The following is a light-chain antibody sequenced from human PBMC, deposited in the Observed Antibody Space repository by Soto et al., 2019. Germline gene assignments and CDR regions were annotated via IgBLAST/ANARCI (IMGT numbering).Light chain of an antibody. V-gene: IGKV3-20*01. CDR3: QKYGSSPIT. CDR1: QSVSSSY. Sequence: EIVLTQSPGAPSLSPVQRATLSCRCSQSVSSSYLAWYQQKPGQATRLLIYGASSRATGIPARFSGSGSGTDFTLTISRLEPEEFAVYYCQKYGSSPITVGQGTRLEIK. J-gene: IGKJ5*01. CDR2: GAS.